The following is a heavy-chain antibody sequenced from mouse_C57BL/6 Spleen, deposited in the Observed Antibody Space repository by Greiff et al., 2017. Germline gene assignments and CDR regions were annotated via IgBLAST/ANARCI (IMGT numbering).Heavy chain of an antibody. V-gene: IGHV1-81*01. J-gene: IGHJ4*01. Sequence: QVQLQQSGAELARPGASVKLSCKASGYTFTSYGISWVKQRTGQGLEWIGEIYPRSGNTYYNEKLKGKATLTADKSSSTAYMELRSLTSEDSAVYFCARGDYPYAMDYWGQGTSVTVSS. CDR2: IYPRSGNT. CDR1: GYTFTSYG. D-gene: IGHD1-1*02. CDR3: ARGDYPYAMDY.